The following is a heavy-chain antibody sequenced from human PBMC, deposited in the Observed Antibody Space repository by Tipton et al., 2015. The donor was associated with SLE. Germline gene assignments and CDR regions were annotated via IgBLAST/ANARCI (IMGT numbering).Heavy chain of an antibody. D-gene: IGHD1-7*01. Sequence: SLRLSCEASRFSFSIYWMHWVRQAPGKGLVWVSSISSSGNFIYYSDSLEGRFTISRDNAKNSLYLHMNSLRAEDTAVYYCARIAGELRSDFWGQGTLVSVSS. CDR3: ARIAGELRSDF. CDR2: ISSSGNFI. CDR1: RFSFSIYW. V-gene: IGHV3-21*01. J-gene: IGHJ4*02.